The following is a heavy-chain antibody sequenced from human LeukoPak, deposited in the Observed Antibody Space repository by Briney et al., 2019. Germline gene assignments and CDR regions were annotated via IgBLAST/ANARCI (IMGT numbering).Heavy chain of an antibody. J-gene: IGHJ3*01. Sequence: QPGGSLRLSCAASGLTFDDQAVHWVRQAPGRGLEWFSLSGNEGSTSYADPVRGRFTISRDIRKNSLYLEMSSLRTEDTALYHCASQTQYYSGSAGSYWGAFDLWGQGTMVTVSS. CDR2: SGNEGST. CDR3: ASQTQYYSGSAGSYWGAFDL. V-gene: IGHV3-43*02. D-gene: IGHD3-10*01. CDR1: GLTFDDQA.